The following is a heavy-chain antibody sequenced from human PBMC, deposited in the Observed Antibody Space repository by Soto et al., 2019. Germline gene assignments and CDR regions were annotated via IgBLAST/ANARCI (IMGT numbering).Heavy chain of an antibody. J-gene: IGHJ6*02. CDR2: ISYDGSNK. CDR3: ARDRGPYYDILTGYYKVGYYYYGMDV. V-gene: IGHV3-30-3*01. Sequence: QVQLVESGGGVVQPGRSLRLSCAASGFTFSSYAMHWVRQAPGKGLEWVAVISYDGSNKYYADSVKGRFTISRDNSKNTLYLQMNSLRAEDTAVYYCARDRGPYYDILTGYYKVGYYYYGMDVWGQGTTVTVSS. CDR1: GFTFSSYA. D-gene: IGHD3-9*01.